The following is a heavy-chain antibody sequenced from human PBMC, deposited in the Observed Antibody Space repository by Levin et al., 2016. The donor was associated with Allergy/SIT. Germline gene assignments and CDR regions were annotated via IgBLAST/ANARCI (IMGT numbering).Heavy chain of an antibody. CDR3: TRGPPGLNGGKSDR. V-gene: IGHV3-7*01. Sequence: GGSLRLSCAASGFTVSSNYMSWVRQAPGKGLEWLANINQDGSQKYYVDSVKGRFTISRDNAENSVYLQMNSLRGDDTAVYYCTRGPPGLNGGKSDRWGQGTLVTVFS. D-gene: IGHD4-23*01. CDR1: GFTVSSNY. CDR2: INQDGSQK. J-gene: IGHJ5*02.